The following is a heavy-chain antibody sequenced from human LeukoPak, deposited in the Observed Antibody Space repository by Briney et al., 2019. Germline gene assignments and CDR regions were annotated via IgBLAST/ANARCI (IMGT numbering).Heavy chain of an antibody. CDR2: IYYSGST. V-gene: IGHV4-59*01. CDR3: ARGGSSSPLDY. J-gene: IGHJ4*02. Sequence: SETLSLTCTVSGGSITSYYWSWVRQPPGKGLEWIGYIYYSGSTNYNSSVKSRVTISVDTSKNQFSLRLSSVTAADTAVYHCARGGSSSPLDYWGQGTLVTVSS. D-gene: IGHD6-6*01. CDR1: GGSITSYY.